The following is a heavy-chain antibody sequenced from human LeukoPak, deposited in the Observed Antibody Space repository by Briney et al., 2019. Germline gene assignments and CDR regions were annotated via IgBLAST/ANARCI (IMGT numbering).Heavy chain of an antibody. J-gene: IGHJ3*02. V-gene: IGHV4-30-4*08. CDR1: GGSISSGDYY. CDR3: ARDMSQLLVRDAFDI. Sequence: PSETLSLTCTVSGGSISSGDYYWSWIRQPPGKGLEWIGYIYYSGSTYYNPSLKSRVTISVDTSKNQFSLKLSSVTAADTAVYYCARDMSQLLVRDAFDIWAKGQWSPSLQ. CDR2: IYYSGST. D-gene: IGHD2-2*01.